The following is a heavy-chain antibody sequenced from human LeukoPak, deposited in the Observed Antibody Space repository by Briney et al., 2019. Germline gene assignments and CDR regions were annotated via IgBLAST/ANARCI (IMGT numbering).Heavy chain of an antibody. CDR2: IHPSGSI. Sequence: PSETLSLTCAVYGGSFSGYYWSWIRQSPGKGLEWIGEIHPSGSIHYNPSLESRINISPDTCKNQFSLKLSSVTTADTALYYCARGADPYKIAYWGPGTLVTVSS. D-gene: IGHD3-16*02. J-gene: IGHJ4*02. CDR1: GGSFSGYY. CDR3: ARGADPYKIAY. V-gene: IGHV4-34*01.